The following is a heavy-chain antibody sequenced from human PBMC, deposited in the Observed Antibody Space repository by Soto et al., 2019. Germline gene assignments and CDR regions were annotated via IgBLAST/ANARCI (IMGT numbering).Heavy chain of an antibody. D-gene: IGHD4-17*01. J-gene: IGHJ3*02. CDR3: ASSYGDYTPRRADVAPI. Sequence: QVQLRQSGPGLVKPSGTLSLTCAVSSGSIISSNYWTWVRQPPGKGLEWIGEIYHSGGTDYNPSRKSRVTITLDRSQNPFPPNLTAVPAADTAVYYCASSYGDYTPRRADVAPIWGHGTMVIVSS. CDR2: IYHSGGT. V-gene: IGHV4-4*02. CDR1: SGSIISSNY.